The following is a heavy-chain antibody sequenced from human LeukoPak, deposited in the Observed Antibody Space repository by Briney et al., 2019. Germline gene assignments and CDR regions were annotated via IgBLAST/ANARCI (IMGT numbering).Heavy chain of an antibody. J-gene: IGHJ4*02. CDR2: ISAYNGNT. V-gene: IGHV1-18*01. Sequence: GASVKVSCKASGCTFTSYGISWVRQAPGQGLEWMGWISAYNGNTNYAQKLQGRVTMTTDTSTSTAYMELRSLRSDDTAVYYCARDSSYDSSGYYLSWGQGTLVTVSS. CDR3: ARDSSYDSSGYYLS. CDR1: GCTFTSYG. D-gene: IGHD3-22*01.